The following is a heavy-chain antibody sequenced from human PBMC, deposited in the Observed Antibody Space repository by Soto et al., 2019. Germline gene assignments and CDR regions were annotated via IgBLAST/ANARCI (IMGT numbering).Heavy chain of an antibody. CDR1: GFTFTNAW. V-gene: IGHV3-15*01. CDR2: IRSKSDGETI. Sequence: GGSLRLSCAASGFTFTNAWLSWVRQAPGKGLEWVGRIRSKSDGETIDYADSVKGRFTISRDNSKNTLYLQMNSLRAEDTAVYYCVRTYYDFWSGYPAVFDYWGQGTLVTVSS. J-gene: IGHJ4*02. D-gene: IGHD3-3*01. CDR3: VRTYYDFWSGYPAVFDY.